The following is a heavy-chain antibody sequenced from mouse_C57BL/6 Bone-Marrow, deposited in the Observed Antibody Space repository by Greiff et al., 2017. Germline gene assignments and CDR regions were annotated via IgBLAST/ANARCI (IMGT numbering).Heavy chain of an antibody. CDR3: AREDGYYYAMDY. D-gene: IGHD2-3*01. CDR2: IDPSDSYT. J-gene: IGHJ4*01. Sequence: QVQVKQPGAELVMPGASVKLSCKASGYTFTSYWMHWVKQRPGQGLEWIGEIDPSDSYTNYNQKFKGKSTLPVDKSSSTAYMQLSSLTSEDSAVYYCAREDGYYYAMDYWGQGTSVTVSS. CDR1: GYTFTSYW. V-gene: IGHV1-69*01.